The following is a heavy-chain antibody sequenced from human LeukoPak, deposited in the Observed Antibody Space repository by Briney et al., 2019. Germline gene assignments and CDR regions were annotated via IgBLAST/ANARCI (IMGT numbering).Heavy chain of an antibody. Sequence: GGSLRLSCVASGFTFGSYWMHWVRQAPGKGPAWVSRISGDGGTYYADAVKGRFTISRDNAKNTLYLQMNSLRAEDTAVHYCARDLVSGSGSYGHWGQGTLVTVSS. J-gene: IGHJ4*02. CDR1: GFTFGSYW. V-gene: IGHV3-74*01. D-gene: IGHD3-10*01. CDR2: ISGDGGT. CDR3: ARDLVSGSGSYGH.